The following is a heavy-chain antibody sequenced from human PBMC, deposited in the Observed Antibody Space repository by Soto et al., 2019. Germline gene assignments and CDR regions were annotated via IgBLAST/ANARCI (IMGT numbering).Heavy chain of an antibody. V-gene: IGHV4-39*02. CDR3: AKERGSYDILTGYYRL. CDR2: IFYSGRT. CDR1: GGSISSSSYY. J-gene: IGHJ4*02. Sequence: SETLSLTCKVSGGSISSSSYYWAWIRRTPEKGLEWIGTIFYSGRTSYNPSLKSRVTISVDTSKNQFSLKLSSVTAADTAVYYCAKERGSYDILTGYYRLWGQGTLVTVSS. D-gene: IGHD3-9*01.